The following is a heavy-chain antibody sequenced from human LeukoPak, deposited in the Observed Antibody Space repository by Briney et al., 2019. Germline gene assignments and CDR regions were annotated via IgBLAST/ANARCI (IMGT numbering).Heavy chain of an antibody. CDR1: GFTFSSYA. V-gene: IGHV3-23*01. J-gene: IGHJ6*03. CDR3: AKGHYDFWSGYPYYYMDV. CDR2: ISGSGGST. D-gene: IGHD3-3*01. Sequence: GGSLRLSCAASGFTFSSYAMSWVRQAPGKGLEWVSAISGSGGSTYYADSVKGRFTISRDNSKNTLYLQMNSLRAEDTAVYYCAKGHYDFWSGYPYYYMDVWGKGTTVTVSS.